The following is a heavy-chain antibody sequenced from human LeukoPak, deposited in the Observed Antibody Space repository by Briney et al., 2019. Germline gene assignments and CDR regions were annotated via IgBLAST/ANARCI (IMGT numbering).Heavy chain of an antibody. J-gene: IGHJ6*03. Sequence: SETLSLTCTVSGGSISSSSYYWGWIRQPPGKGLEWIGSIYYSGSTYYNPSLKSRVTISVDTSKNQFSLKLSSVTAADTAVYYCARHVSGYSYGYFLLSDYYYYYMDVWGKGTTVTISS. D-gene: IGHD5-18*01. CDR1: GGSISSSSYY. CDR2: IYYSGST. CDR3: ARHVSGYSYGYFLLSDYYYYYMDV. V-gene: IGHV4-39*01.